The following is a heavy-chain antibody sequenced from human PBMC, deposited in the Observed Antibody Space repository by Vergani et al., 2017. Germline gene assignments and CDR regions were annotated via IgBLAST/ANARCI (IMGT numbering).Heavy chain of an antibody. Sequence: EVQLLESGGGLVQPGGSLRLSYAASGFTFSSYAMSWVRQAPGKGLEWVSAISGSGGSTYYAASVKGRVTISRDNSKNTLYLQMNSLRAEDTAVYYCAKDFFKYYFDYWGQGTLVTVSS. CDR2: ISGSGGST. J-gene: IGHJ4*02. CDR1: GFTFSSYA. V-gene: IGHV3-23*01. D-gene: IGHD3-3*01. CDR3: AKDFFKYYFDY.